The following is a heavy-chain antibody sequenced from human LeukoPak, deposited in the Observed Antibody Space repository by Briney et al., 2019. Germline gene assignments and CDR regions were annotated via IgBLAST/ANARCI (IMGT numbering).Heavy chain of an antibody. J-gene: IGHJ4*02. CDR3: ARDFLDSSGPHDY. V-gene: IGHV4-34*01. CDR2: INHSGST. Sequence: SETLSLTCAVSGGSLSGYYWTWIRQPPGKGLEWIGEINHSGSTNYNPSLKSRVTISVDTSRKQFFLRLSSVTAADTAMYYCARDFLDSSGPHDYWGQGTLVTVPS. CDR1: GGSLSGYY. D-gene: IGHD3-22*01.